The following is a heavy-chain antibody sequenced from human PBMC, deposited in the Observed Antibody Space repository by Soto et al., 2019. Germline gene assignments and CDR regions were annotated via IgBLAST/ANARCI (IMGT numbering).Heavy chain of an antibody. CDR1: GGSISSYY. V-gene: IGHV4-59*01. CDR3: ARARGYSGYVQYNWFDP. D-gene: IGHD5-12*01. CDR2: IYYSGST. Sequence: SETLSLTCTVSGGSISSYYWSWIRQPPGKGLEWIGYIYYSGSTNCNPSLKSRVTISVDTSKNQFSLKLSSVTAADTAVYYCARARGYSGYVQYNWFDPWGQGTLVTVSS. J-gene: IGHJ5*02.